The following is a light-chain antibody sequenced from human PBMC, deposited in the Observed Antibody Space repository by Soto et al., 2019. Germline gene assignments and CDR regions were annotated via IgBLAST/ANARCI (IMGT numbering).Light chain of an antibody. Sequence: DIQMTQSPSTLSASVGDRVTITCRASQSISSWLAWYQQKPGKAPKLLIYDASSLKSGVTSRFSGSGSGTEFTLTISSLQPDDFATYYCHRYHRFPYTFGQGTKVEIK. CDR1: QSISSW. CDR2: DAS. V-gene: IGKV1-5*01. J-gene: IGKJ2*01. CDR3: HRYHRFPYT.